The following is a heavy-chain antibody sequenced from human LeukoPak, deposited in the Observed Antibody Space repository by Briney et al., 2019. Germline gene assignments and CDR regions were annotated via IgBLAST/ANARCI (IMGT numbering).Heavy chain of an antibody. CDR2: IYWHDGK. CDR1: GFSRSTDGVG. J-gene: IGHJ5*02. Sequence: SGPTLVKPTQTLTLTCTFSGFSRSTDGVGVGWIRQPPGKALEWLATIYWHDGKRYSPSLQSSLTITKDTSKNQVVLTMTNMDPVDPATYYCAHSHLYCSSTSCPSWFDPWGQGTLVTVSS. D-gene: IGHD2-2*01. CDR3: AHSHLYCSSTSCPSWFDP. V-gene: IGHV2-5*01.